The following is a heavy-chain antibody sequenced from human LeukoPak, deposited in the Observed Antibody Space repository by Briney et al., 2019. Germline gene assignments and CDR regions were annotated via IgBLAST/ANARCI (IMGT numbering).Heavy chain of an antibody. V-gene: IGHV3-9*02. CDR1: GFTSDDYA. CDR3: AKDVTGTGAFDI. D-gene: IGHD1-7*01. J-gene: IGHJ3*02. CDR2: ISWNSGTI. Sequence: GGSLRLSCAASGFTSDDYAMHWVRQAPGKGLEWVSGISWNSGTIGYADSVKGRFTISRDNAKNSLYLQMHSLRAEDTAFYFCAKDVTGTGAFDIWGQGTMVTVSS.